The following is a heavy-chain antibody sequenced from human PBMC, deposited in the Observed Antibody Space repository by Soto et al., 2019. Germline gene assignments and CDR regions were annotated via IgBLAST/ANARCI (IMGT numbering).Heavy chain of an antibody. CDR1: GLPFSDVS. D-gene: IGHD3-3*01. J-gene: IGHJ6*02. Sequence: PGGSLRLSCAASGLPFSDVSINWVRQAPGKGLEWVGRLKGKSDGGTADYAAPVKGRFTISRDNSKNTLYLQMNSLRAEDTAVYYCARDPPYYDFRLVVWGQGTTVTVSS. CDR3: ARDPPYYDFRLVV. V-gene: IGHV3-15*07. CDR2: LKGKSDGGTA.